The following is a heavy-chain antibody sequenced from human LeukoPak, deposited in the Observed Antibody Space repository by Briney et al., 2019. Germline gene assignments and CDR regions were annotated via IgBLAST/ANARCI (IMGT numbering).Heavy chain of an antibody. CDR1: GGSISSYY. Sequence: SETLSLTCTVSGGSISSYYWSWIRQPPGKGLEWIGYIYYTGSTNYNPSLKSRVTMSVDTSKNQFSLNLYSVGAADTAVYYCARHFDYWGQGTLVTVSS. J-gene: IGHJ4*02. CDR3: ARHFDY. V-gene: IGHV4-59*08. CDR2: IYYTGST.